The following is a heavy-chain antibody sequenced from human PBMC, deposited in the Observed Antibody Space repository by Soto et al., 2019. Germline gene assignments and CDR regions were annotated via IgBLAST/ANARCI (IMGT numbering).Heavy chain of an antibody. D-gene: IGHD3-22*01. CDR1: GFSLTTRGVG. V-gene: IGHV2-5*02. CDR2: IYWDDDK. CDR3: AHISNYYSNSGWFDYFDY. J-gene: IGHJ4*02. Sequence: QITLKESGPPLVKPTQTLTLTCTFSGFSLTTRGVGVGWVRQPPGKALEWLTVIYWDDDKRFSPSLKSRLTITKDTSKNQVLLTMTDVDPVDTATYYCAHISNYYSNSGWFDYFDYWGQGTLVTVSS.